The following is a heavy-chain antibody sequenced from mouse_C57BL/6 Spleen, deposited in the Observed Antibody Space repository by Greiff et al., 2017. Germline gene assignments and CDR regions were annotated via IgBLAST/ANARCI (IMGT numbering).Heavy chain of an antibody. CDR2: ISDGGSYT. CDR1: GFTFSSYA. Sequence: EVKLVESGGGLVKPGGSLKLSCAASGFTFSSYAMSWVRQTPEKRLEWVATISDGGSYTYYPDNVKGRFTISRDNAKNNLYLQMSHLKSEDTAMYYCARDATTVVPYWYFDVWGTGTTVTVSS. D-gene: IGHD1-1*01. V-gene: IGHV5-4*01. CDR3: ARDATTVVPYWYFDV. J-gene: IGHJ1*03.